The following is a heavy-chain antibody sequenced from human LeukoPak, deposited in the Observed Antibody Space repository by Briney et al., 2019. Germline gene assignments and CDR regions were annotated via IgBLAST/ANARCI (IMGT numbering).Heavy chain of an antibody. CDR3: AKLYSSRNYFDY. D-gene: IGHD6-13*01. Sequence: GRSLRLSCAASGFTFSSYAMHWVRQAPGKGLEWVAVISYDGSNKYYADSVKGRFTISRDNSKNTLYLQMNSLRAEDTAVYYCAKLYSSRNYFDYWGQGTLVTVSS. J-gene: IGHJ4*02. CDR1: GFTFSSYA. CDR2: ISYDGSNK. V-gene: IGHV3-30-3*02.